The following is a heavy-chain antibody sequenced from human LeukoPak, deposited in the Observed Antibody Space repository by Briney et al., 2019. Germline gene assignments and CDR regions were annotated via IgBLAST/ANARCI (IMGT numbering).Heavy chain of an antibody. D-gene: IGHD3-16*01. CDR1: GGSISSYY. V-gene: IGHV4-4*09. Sequence: SETLSLTCTVPGGSISSYYWSWIRQLPGKGLEWIGYIYTSGSTNYNPSLKSRVTISVDTSKNQFSLKLSSVTAADTAVYYCARHAVAYRTVGWFDPWGQGTLVTVSS. CDR2: IYTSGST. J-gene: IGHJ5*02. CDR3: ARHAVAYRTVGWFDP.